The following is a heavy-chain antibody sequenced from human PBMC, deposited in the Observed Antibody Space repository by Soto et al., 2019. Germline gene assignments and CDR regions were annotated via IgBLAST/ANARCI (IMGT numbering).Heavy chain of an antibody. CDR2: ISYDGSNK. J-gene: IGHJ4*02. V-gene: IGHV3-30-3*01. D-gene: IGHD5-18*01. CDR3: ARDDRGRGYESYSFDY. Sequence: QVQLVESGGGVVQPGRSLRLSCAASGFTFSSYAMHWVRQAPGKGLEWVAVISYDGSNKYYADSVKGRFTISRDNSKNTLYLQMNSLRAEHTAVYYCARDDRGRGYESYSFDYWGQGTLVTVSS. CDR1: GFTFSSYA.